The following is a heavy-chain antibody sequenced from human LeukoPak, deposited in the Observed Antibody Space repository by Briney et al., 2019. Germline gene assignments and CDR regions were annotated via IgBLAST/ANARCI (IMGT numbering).Heavy chain of an antibody. J-gene: IGHJ4*02. Sequence: ASVKVSCKASGYTFTGYYMHWVRQAPGQGLEWMGRINPNSGGTNYAQKFQGRVTMTRDTSISTAYMELSRLRSDDTAVSYCAVLWFGEYHDYWGQGTLVTVSS. D-gene: IGHD3-10*01. V-gene: IGHV1-2*06. CDR3: AVLWFGEYHDY. CDR1: GYTFTGYY. CDR2: INPNSGGT.